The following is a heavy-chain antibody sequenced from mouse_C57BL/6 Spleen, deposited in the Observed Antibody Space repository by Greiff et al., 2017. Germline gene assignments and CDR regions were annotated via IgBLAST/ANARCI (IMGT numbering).Heavy chain of an antibody. CDR3: ERSDYDVRFAY. D-gene: IGHD2-4*01. CDR1: GFTFSDYG. Sequence: EVKLMESGGGLVKPGGSLKLSCAASGFTFSDYGMHWVRQAPEKGLEWVAYISTGSSTIYYADTVKGRFTISRDNAKHTLFLQMTSLRSEDTAMYYCERSDYDVRFAYWGQGTLVTVSA. CDR2: ISTGSSTI. J-gene: IGHJ3*01. V-gene: IGHV5-17*01.